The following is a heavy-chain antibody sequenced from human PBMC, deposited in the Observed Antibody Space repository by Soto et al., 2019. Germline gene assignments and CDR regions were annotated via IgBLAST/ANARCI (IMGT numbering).Heavy chain of an antibody. CDR2: IHYSGTT. CDR3: ARDRYTVGWHADP. D-gene: IGHD6-19*01. Sequence: PSETLSLTCTVSGGSISSGGYYWSWIRQHPGEGLEWIGYIHYSGTTYYNPSLKSRVTMSVDTSKNEFSLMVSSVTAADTAVYYCARDRYTVGWHADPWGQGVLVTVS. V-gene: IGHV4-31*03. CDR1: GGSISSGGYY. J-gene: IGHJ5*02.